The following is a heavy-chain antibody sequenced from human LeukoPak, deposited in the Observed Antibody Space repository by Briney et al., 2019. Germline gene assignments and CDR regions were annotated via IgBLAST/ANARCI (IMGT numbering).Heavy chain of an antibody. Sequence: PGGSLRLSCAASGFTFDDYAMHWVRQAPGKSLEWVSLISGDGGSTYYADSVKGRFTISRDDSKNTLYLEMNSLRAEDTAVYYCAREGAGDSGRYHSYFDHWGQGTLVTVSP. CDR1: GFTFDDYA. V-gene: IGHV3-43*02. CDR2: ISGDGGST. D-gene: IGHD1-1*01. J-gene: IGHJ4*02. CDR3: AREGAGDSGRYHSYFDH.